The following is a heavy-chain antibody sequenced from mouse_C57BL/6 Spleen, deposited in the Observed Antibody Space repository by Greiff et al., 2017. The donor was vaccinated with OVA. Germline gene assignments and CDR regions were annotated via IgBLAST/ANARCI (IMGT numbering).Heavy chain of an antibody. V-gene: IGHV1-50*01. CDR1: GYTFTSYW. D-gene: IGHD2-4*01. Sequence: QVQLQQPGAELVKPGASVKLSCKASGYTFTSYWMQWVKQRPGQGLEWIGEIDPSDSYTNYNQKFKGKATLTVDTSSSTAYMQLSSLTSEDSAVYYCARRRDDDGVAYWGQGTLVTVSA. J-gene: IGHJ3*01. CDR2: IDPSDSYT. CDR3: ARRRDDDGVAY.